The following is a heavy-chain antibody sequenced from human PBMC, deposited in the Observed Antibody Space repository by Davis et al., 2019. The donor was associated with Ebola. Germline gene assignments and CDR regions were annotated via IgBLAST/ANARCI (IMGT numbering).Heavy chain of an antibody. D-gene: IGHD3-22*01. V-gene: IGHV3-48*02. CDR1: GFTFSSYT. J-gene: IGHJ5*02. Sequence: PGGSLRLSCAASGFTFSSYTMNWVRQAPGKGLEWVSYISSSSSTIYYADSVKGRFTISRDNAKNALYLQMNSLRDEDTAVYYCAKDPATYYYDSSGYYLLPGWFDPWGQGTLVTVSS. CDR3: AKDPATYYYDSSGYYLLPGWFDP. CDR2: ISSSSSTI.